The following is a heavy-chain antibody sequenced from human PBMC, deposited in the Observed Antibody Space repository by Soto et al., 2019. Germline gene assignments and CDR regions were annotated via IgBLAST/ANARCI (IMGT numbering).Heavy chain of an antibody. Sequence: GGSLRLSCAASGFTFSSYWMHWVRQAPGKGLVWVSRINSDGSSTSYADSVKGRFTISRDNAKNTLYLQMNSLRAEDTAVYYCARGQTTYCGGDYLYYYYMDVWGKGTTVTVSS. V-gene: IGHV3-74*01. CDR1: GFTFSSYW. D-gene: IGHD2-21*01. CDR2: INSDGSST. CDR3: ARGQTTYCGGDYLYYYYMDV. J-gene: IGHJ6*03.